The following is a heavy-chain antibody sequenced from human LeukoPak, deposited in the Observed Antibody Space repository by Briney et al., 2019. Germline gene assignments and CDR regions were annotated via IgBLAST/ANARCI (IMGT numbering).Heavy chain of an antibody. Sequence: SGTLSLTCAVSGASISSSYWWSWVRQPPGKGLEWIGEIHHSGSTKYNPSLKSRVTISVDKSKNQFSLKLGSVTAADTAVYYCAPSPCSGDSCYRFDFWGQGTQVTVSS. CDR3: APSPCSGDSCYRFDF. CDR1: GASISSSYW. CDR2: IHHSGST. V-gene: IGHV4-4*02. J-gene: IGHJ4*02. D-gene: IGHD2-15*01.